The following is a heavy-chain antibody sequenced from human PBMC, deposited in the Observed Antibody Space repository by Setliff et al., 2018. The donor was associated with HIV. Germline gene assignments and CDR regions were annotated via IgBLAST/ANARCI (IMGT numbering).Heavy chain of an antibody. CDR3: VRGVTRDISGYYRDEYFQH. CDR2: ISSFNGGT. D-gene: IGHD3-22*01. CDR1: GYTFDNYD. Sequence: ASVKVSCKASGYTFDNYDFSWVRQAPGQGLEWMGWISSFNGGTNSAQRFRDRVTLTTDTSTNTAYMEMRTLRSDDTAVYFCVRGVTRDISGYYRDEYFQHWGQGTLVTVSS. J-gene: IGHJ1*01. V-gene: IGHV1-18*01.